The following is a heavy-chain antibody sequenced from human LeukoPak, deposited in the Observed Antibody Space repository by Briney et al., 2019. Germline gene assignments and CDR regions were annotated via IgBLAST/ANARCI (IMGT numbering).Heavy chain of an antibody. CDR2: ISGSGGST. Sequence: GGSLRLSCAASGFTFSSYAMSWVRQAPGKGLEWVSAISGSGGSTYYADSVKGRFTISRDNSKNTLNLQMNSLRAEDTALYYCARTVGYGAYSWFDPWGQGTLVTVSS. J-gene: IGHJ5*02. CDR1: GFTFSSYA. D-gene: IGHD4-17*01. CDR3: ARTVGYGAYSWFDP. V-gene: IGHV3-23*01.